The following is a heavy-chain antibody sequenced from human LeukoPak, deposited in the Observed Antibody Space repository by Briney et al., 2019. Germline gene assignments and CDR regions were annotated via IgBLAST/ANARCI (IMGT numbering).Heavy chain of an antibody. D-gene: IGHD1-7*01. CDR3: ARDLTGTTLGDV. Sequence: GGSLRLSCAASGFTFSSYSMNWVRQAPGKGLEWVSSISSSSSYIYYADSVKGRFTISRDNAKNSLYLQMNSLRAEDTAVYYCARDLTGTTLGDVWGKGTTVTVSS. CDR2: ISSSSSYI. CDR1: GFTFSSYS. J-gene: IGHJ6*04. V-gene: IGHV3-21*01.